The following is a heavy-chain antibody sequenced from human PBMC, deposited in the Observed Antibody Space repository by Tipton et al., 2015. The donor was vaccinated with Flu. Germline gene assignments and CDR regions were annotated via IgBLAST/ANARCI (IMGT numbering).Heavy chain of an antibody. V-gene: IGHV1-46*01. J-gene: IGHJ4*02. D-gene: IGHD1-26*01. CDR2: INPSGGST. Sequence: QLVQSGAEVKKPGASVKVSCTASGYTFTSDYMHWVLQAPGQGLEWMGIINPSGGSTSYAQKFRGRVTMTRDTSTSTVYMELSSLRSEDTAVYYWARDAGSGSYYQSFDSCGQGTLVTVSS. CDR3: ARDAGSGSYYQSFDS. CDR1: GYTFTSDY.